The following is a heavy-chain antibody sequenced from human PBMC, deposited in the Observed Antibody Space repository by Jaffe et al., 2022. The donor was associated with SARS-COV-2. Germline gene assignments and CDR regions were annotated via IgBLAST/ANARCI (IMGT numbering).Heavy chain of an antibody. CDR1: GFTFSNAW. Sequence: EVQLVESGGGLVKPGGSLRLSCAASGFTFSNAWMSWVRQAPGKGLEWVGRIKSKTDGGTTDYAAPVKGRFTISRDDSKNTLYLQMNSLKTEDTAVYYCTTGPVYSSSWYYFDYWGQGTLVTVSS. CDR3: TTGPVYSSSWYYFDY. CDR2: IKSKTDGGTT. D-gene: IGHD6-13*01. J-gene: IGHJ4*02. V-gene: IGHV3-15*01.